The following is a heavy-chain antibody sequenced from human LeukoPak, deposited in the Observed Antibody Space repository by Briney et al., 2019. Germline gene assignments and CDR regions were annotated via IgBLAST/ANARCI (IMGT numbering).Heavy chain of an antibody. D-gene: IGHD2-15*01. CDR1: GGSISSYY. CDR2: IYYSGST. V-gene: IGHV4-59*01. J-gene: IGHJ4*02. CDR3: ARLCSGGRRPDY. Sequence: SETLSLTCTVSGGSISSYYWTWIRQPPGKGLEWIGYIYYSGSTNYNPSLKSRVTISVDTSKNQFSLKLSSVTAADTAVYYCARLCSGGRRPDYWGQGTLVTVSS.